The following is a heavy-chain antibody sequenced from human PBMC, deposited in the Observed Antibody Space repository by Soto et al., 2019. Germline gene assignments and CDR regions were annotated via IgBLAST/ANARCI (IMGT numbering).Heavy chain of an antibody. CDR3: GRETLSSGWYASYYYYYGMDV. J-gene: IGHJ6*02. V-gene: IGHV4-4*07. CDR1: GGSISSYY. CDR2: IYTSGST. Sequence: SETLSLTCTVSGGSISSYYWSWIRQPAGKGLEWIGRIYTSGSTNYNPSLKSRVTMSVDTSKNQFSLKLSSVTAADTAVYYCGRETLSSGWYASYYYYYGMDVWGQGTTVTVSS. D-gene: IGHD6-19*01.